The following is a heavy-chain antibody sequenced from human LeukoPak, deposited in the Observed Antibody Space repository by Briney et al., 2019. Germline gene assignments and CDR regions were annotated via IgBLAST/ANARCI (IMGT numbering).Heavy chain of an antibody. CDR1: GXTFSDYY. J-gene: IGHJ4*02. Sequence: PGGSLRLSCAASGXTFSDYYMTWIRQAPGKGLEWLSYISSTSTYTPYADSVKGRFTISRDDAKNSLYLQMNSLRADDTAVYYCARVFSIAAAGTYDYWGQGTMVTVSS. CDR2: ISSTSTYT. D-gene: IGHD6-13*01. CDR3: ARVFSIAAAGTYDY. V-gene: IGHV3-11*05.